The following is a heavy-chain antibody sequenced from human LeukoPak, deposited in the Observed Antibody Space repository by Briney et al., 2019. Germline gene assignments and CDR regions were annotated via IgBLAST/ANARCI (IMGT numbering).Heavy chain of an antibody. J-gene: IGHJ4*02. CDR1: GFTFSDYY. CDR2: ISSSGSTI. Sequence: GGSLRLSCAASGFTFSDYYMSWIRQAPGKGLEWVSYISSSGSTIYHADSVKGRFTISRDNAKNSLYLQMNSLRAEDTAVYYCARAGSSSWYGPFGDYWGQGTLVTVSS. D-gene: IGHD6-13*01. V-gene: IGHV3-11*01. CDR3: ARAGSSSWYGPFGDY.